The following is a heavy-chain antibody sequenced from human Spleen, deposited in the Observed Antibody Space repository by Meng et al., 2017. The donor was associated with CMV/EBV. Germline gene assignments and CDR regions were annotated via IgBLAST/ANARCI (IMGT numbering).Heavy chain of an antibody. CDR1: GFTFPSYA. CDR2: IYSGGGSP. D-gene: IGHD2-21*01. V-gene: IGHV3-23*03. J-gene: IGHJ4*02. Sequence: GGSLRLSCAASGFTFPSYAMSWVRQAPGKGLEWVSLIYSGGGSPYCADSVKGRFTISRDNSKNSLILQMNSLRAEDTAVYYCASGYCGGDCYEGYWGQGTLVTVSS. CDR3: ASGYCGGDCYEGY.